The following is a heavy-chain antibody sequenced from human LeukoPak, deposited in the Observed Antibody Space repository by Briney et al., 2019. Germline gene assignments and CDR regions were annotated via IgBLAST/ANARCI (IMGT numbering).Heavy chain of an antibody. CDR2: VSGSGRNT. CDR3: ATDFYDTT. Sequence: GGSLRLSCAGSGFTFSNYAMTWVRQAPGKGLEWVSSVSGSGRNTFYPDSVEGRFTISRDNSKNTVYLQMNSLRADDTAVYYCATDFYDTTWGQGTLVTVSS. J-gene: IGHJ5*02. V-gene: IGHV3-23*01. D-gene: IGHD3-22*01. CDR1: GFTFSNYA.